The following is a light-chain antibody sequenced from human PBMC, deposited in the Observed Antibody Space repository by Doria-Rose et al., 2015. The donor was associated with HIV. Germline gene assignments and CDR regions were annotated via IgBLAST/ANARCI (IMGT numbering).Light chain of an antibody. CDR2: AAS. CDR1: QSTGSF. CDR3: QQSYSTPLT. Sequence: DIRVTQSPSSLPASVGDRVTITCRASQSTGSFLNWYQQKPGKATKLLIYAASSLKNGVRSSFSGSGSGTDCTLTISSLQPEDFATYFCQQSYSTPLTFGGGTKVEIK. J-gene: IGKJ4*01. V-gene: IGKV1-39*01.